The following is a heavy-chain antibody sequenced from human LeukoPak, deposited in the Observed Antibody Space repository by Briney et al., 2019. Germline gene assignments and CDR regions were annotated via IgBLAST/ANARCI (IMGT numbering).Heavy chain of an antibody. Sequence: GGSLRLSCAASGFTFSTYTMSWVRQAPGKGLEWVSSISSTSSYIYYADSVKGRFTISRDTAKNSLYLQMNTLRAEDTAVYYCAKNRKFGDLVCYYYYMDVWGKGTTVTVSS. J-gene: IGHJ6*03. V-gene: IGHV3-21*01. D-gene: IGHD3-10*01. CDR1: GFTFSTYT. CDR2: ISSTSSYI. CDR3: AKNRKFGDLVCYYYYMDV.